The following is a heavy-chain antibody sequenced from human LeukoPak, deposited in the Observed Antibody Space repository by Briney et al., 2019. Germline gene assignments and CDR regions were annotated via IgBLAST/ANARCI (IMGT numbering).Heavy chain of an antibody. CDR3: TREPGGDSPFDY. CDR2: IRSKAYGWTT. V-gene: IGHV3-49*03. D-gene: IGHD2-21*02. Sequence: AGGSLRLSCTASGFTFGDYVMSWFRQAPGKGLEWVGFIRSKAYGWTTEYAASVKGRFTISRDDSKSIAYLQMNSLKTEDTAVYYCTREPGGDSPFDYWGQGTLVTVSS. CDR1: GFTFGDYV. J-gene: IGHJ4*02.